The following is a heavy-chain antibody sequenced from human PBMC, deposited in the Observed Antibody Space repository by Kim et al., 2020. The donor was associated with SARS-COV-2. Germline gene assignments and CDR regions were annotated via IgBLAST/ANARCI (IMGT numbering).Heavy chain of an antibody. D-gene: IGHD3-3*01. V-gene: IGHV3-15*01. CDR1: GFTFSHAW. J-gene: IGHJ4*02. Sequence: GGSLRLSCAASGFTFSHAWMTWVRQAPGKGLESVGRIKSKTDGGTTDYGAPVKGRFTISRDDSKNTLYLQMNSLKTEDTALYYCTTAGGFGLVIGGPLRDWGQGTLVTVSS. CDR3: TTAGGFGLVIGGPLRD. CDR2: IKSKTDGGTT.